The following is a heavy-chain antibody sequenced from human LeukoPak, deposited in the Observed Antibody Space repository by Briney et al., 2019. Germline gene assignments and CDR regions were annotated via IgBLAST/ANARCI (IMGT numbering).Heavy chain of an antibody. CDR3: AKEVVSRISSWYYFDY. D-gene: IGHD6-13*01. CDR2: TYYRSKWYN. V-gene: IGHV6-1*01. Sequence: SQTLSLTCAISGDSVSSNSAAWNWIRQSPSRGLEWLGRTYYRSKWYNDYAVSVKSRVTINPDTSKNQFSLQLNSVTPEDTAIYYYAKEVVSRISSWYYFDYWGQGTLVTVSS. CDR1: GDSVSSNSAA. J-gene: IGHJ4*02.